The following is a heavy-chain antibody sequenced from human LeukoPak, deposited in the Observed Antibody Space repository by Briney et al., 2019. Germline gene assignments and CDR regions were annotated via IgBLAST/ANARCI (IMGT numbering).Heavy chain of an antibody. CDR3: ARAAHSSSSGWFDP. CDR1: GDSVSSNSAA. D-gene: IGHD6-6*01. J-gene: IGHJ5*02. V-gene: IGHV6-1*01. Sequence: SQTLSLTCAISGDSVSSNSAAWNWIRQSPSRGLEWLGRTYYRSKWYNDYAVSVKSRITINPDTSKNQFSMQLNSVTPEDTAVYYCARAAHSSSSGWFDPWGQGTLVTVSS. CDR2: TYYRSKWYN.